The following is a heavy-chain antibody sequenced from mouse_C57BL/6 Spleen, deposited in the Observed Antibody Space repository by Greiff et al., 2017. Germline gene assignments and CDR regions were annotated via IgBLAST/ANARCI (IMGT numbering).Heavy chain of an antibody. Sequence: VQLQQSGPELVKPGASVKLSCKASGYTFTSYWMNWVKQRPGQGLEWIGNINPSNGGTNYNEKFKSKARQTVNKSSNTAYMQLRSLTSEDSAVYYSAISENDDVEGRCWGQGATLTVS. CDR1: GYTFTSYW. J-gene: IGHJ2*01. D-gene: IGHD2-4*01. V-gene: IGHV1-53*01. CDR2: INPSNGGT. CDR3: AISENDDVEGRC.